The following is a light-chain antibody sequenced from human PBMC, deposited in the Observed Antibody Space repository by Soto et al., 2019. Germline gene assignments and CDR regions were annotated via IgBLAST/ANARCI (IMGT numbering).Light chain of an antibody. CDR3: CSYAGSINV. J-gene: IGLJ1*01. CDR2: EVS. CDR1: SSDVGSYNL. V-gene: IGLV2-23*02. Sequence: QSVLTQPASVSGSPGQSITISCTGTSSDVGSYNLVSWYQQHPGKAPKLMIYEVSKRPSGVSNRFSGSKSGNTASLTISGLQAEDEADYYCCSYAGSINVFGTGTKLTVL.